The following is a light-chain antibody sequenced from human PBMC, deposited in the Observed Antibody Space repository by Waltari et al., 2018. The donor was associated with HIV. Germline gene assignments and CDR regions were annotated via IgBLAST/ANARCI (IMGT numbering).Light chain of an antibody. J-gene: IGKJ3*01. CDR3: LQYKYYPFT. V-gene: IGKV1-5*03. CDR1: QSITSS. CDR2: GAS. Sequence: DTQMTQSPSTLSASIGDTVTIPCRASQSITSSLAWYQQKPGKAPKLLVYGASTLPSGVPSKFSGSGSGTEFTLTISSLQPDDFATYYCLQYKYYPFTFGPGTKVDIK.